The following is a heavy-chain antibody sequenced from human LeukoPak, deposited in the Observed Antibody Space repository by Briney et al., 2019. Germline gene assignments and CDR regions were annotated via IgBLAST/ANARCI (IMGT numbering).Heavy chain of an antibody. CDR1: GCSISSYY. V-gene: IGHV4-4*07. CDR2: IYTSGST. CDR3: PGVFLQGYDLWSGNLTWFDP. D-gene: IGHD3-3*01. J-gene: IGHJ5*02. Sequence: SETLYLTCNASGCSISSYYWSWIRQAAGKGLEWIGRIYTSGSTDYNPSLKSRVTMSVNTTNNQSSLVLIYVPDADNAVDYCPGVFLQGYDLWSGNLTWFDPWGQGTLVTVSS.